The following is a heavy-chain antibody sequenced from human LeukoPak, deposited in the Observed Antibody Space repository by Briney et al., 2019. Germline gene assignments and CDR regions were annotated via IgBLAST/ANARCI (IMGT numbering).Heavy chain of an antibody. CDR2: ISAYNGNT. J-gene: IGHJ6*04. CDR3: ARGGGTGRDYYYYGMDV. V-gene: IGHV1-18*04. D-gene: IGHD3/OR15-3a*01. CDR1: GYTFTSYG. Sequence: ASVKVSCTASGYTFTSYGISWVRQAPGQGLEWMGWISAYNGNTNYAQKLQGRVTMTTDTSTSTAYMELRSLRSDDTAVYYCARGGGTGRDYYYYGMDVWGKGTTVTVPS.